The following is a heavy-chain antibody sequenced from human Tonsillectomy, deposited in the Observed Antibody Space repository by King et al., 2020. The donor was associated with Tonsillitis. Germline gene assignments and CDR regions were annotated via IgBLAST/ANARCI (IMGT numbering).Heavy chain of an antibody. CDR3: AKDPTGGWFGEELNYFDY. D-gene: IGHD3-10*01. J-gene: IGHJ4*02. V-gene: IGHV3-30*02. CDR2: IRYDGSKR. Sequence: VQLVESGGGVVQPGGSLRLSCAASGFTFSSYGMHWVRQAPGKGLEWVAFIRYDGSKRYYADSVKGRFAISRDYSKNTLYLQMNSLRADDTAVYYCAKDPTGGWFGEELNYFDYWGQGTLVTVSS. CDR1: GFTFSSYG.